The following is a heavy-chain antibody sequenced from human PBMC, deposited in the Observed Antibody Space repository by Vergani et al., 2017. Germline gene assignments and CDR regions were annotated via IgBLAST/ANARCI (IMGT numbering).Heavy chain of an antibody. J-gene: IGHJ5*02. CDR2: IWYDGSNK. CDR1: GFMFSTYG. Sequence: QVQLVESGGGVVQPGRSLRLSCAASGFMFSTYGMHWVRQAPGKGLEWVAVIWYDGSNKYYTDSVKGRFTISRDNSKNTLYLQMNSLRAEDTAVYYCARGLGYCSGGSCDNWFDPWGQGTLVTVSS. CDR3: ARGLGYCSGGSCDNWFDP. V-gene: IGHV3-33*01. D-gene: IGHD2-15*01.